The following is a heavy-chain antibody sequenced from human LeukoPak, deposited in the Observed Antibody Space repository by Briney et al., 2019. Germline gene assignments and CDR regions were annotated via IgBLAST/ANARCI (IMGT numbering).Heavy chain of an antibody. J-gene: IGHJ6*02. D-gene: IGHD3-9*01. CDR3: ASSPGYEDYGMDV. CDR2: INPNSGGT. Sequence: GASVKVSCKASGYTFTCYYMHWVRQAPGQGLEWMGWINPNSGGTNYAQKFQGRVTMTRDTSISTAYMELSRLRSDDTAVYYCASSPGYEDYGMDVWGQGTTVTVSS. V-gene: IGHV1-2*02. CDR1: GYTFTCYY.